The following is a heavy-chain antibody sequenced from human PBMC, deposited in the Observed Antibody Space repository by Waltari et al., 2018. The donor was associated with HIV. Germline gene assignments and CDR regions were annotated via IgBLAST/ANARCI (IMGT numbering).Heavy chain of an antibody. V-gene: IGHV4-34*01. CDR1: GTSFSGYY. J-gene: IGHJ3*01. CDR3: ATLISMTATDFFDV. D-gene: IGHD2-21*02. CDR2: INHRGTT. Sequence: QVHLQQWGAGLLKPSETLSLTCAVYGTSFSGYYWTWIRQSPGEGLEWIGEINHRGTTHYNPSLESRLTMSVDTFKNQFSLKLKSVSAADTAVYYCATLISMTATDFFDVWGQGTLVTVSS.